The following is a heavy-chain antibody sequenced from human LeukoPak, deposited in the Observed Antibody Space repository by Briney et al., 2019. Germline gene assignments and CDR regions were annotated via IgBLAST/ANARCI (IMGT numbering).Heavy chain of an antibody. V-gene: IGHV1-69*04. J-gene: IGHJ4*02. Sequence: ASVKVSCKASGGTFSSYAISWVRQAPGQGLEWMGRIIPILGIADYAQKFQGRATITADKSTSTAYMELSSLRSEDTAVYYCARDYPTKFYDSSGYPFDYWGQGTLVTVSS. CDR3: ARDYPTKFYDSSGYPFDY. CDR1: GGTFSSYA. CDR2: IIPILGIA. D-gene: IGHD3-22*01.